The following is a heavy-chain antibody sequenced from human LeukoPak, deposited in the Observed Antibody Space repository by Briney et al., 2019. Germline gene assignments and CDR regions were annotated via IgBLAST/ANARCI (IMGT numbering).Heavy chain of an antibody. CDR1: GFTFSSYA. V-gene: IGHV3-23*01. CDR2: ISGSGGST. D-gene: IGHD3-22*01. J-gene: IGHJ4*02. Sequence: GGSLRLSCAASGFTFSSYAMSWVRQAPGKGLEWVSAISGSGGSTYYADSVKGRFTISRDNSKNTLYLQMNSLRAEDTAVYYCAKSSDYCDSSGYSSQGYWGQGTLVTVSS. CDR3: AKSSDYCDSSGYSSQGY.